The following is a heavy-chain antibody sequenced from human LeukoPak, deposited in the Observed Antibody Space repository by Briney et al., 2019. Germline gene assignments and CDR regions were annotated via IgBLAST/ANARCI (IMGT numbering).Heavy chain of an antibody. CDR1: GYSISSGYY. J-gene: IGHJ5*02. D-gene: IGHD2-21*02. CDR2: IYHSGST. CDR3: ATSYCGGDCYSP. Sequence: SETLSLTCAVSGYSISSGYYWGWLRQPPGKGLEWIGSIYHSGSTYYNPSLKSRVTISVDTSKNHSSLKLSSVTAADTTVYYCATSYCGGDCYSPWSQGTLVTVSS. V-gene: IGHV4-38-2*01.